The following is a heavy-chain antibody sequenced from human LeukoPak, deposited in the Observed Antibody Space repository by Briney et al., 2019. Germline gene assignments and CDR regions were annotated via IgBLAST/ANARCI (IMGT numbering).Heavy chain of an antibody. D-gene: IGHD2-2*01. Sequence: GGSLRLSCAASGFTFSSYEMNWVRQAPGKGLEWVSYISSSGSTIYYADSVKGRFTISRDNAKNSLYLQMNSLRAEDTAVYYCARDLTWYCSSTSCPPTPYYYGMDVWGQGTTVTVSS. V-gene: IGHV3-48*03. J-gene: IGHJ6*02. CDR1: GFTFSSYE. CDR2: ISSSGSTI. CDR3: ARDLTWYCSSTSCPPTPYYYGMDV.